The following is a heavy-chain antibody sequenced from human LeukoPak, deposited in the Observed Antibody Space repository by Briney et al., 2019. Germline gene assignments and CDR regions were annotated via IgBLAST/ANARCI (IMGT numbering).Heavy chain of an antibody. CDR2: ISYDGSNK. CDR1: GFTFSSYG. CDR3: ARDLGRTGAFDI. D-gene: IGHD1-14*01. J-gene: IGHJ3*02. Sequence: GGSLRLSCAASGFTFSSYGMHWVRQAPGKGLEWVAVISYDGSNKYYADSVKGRFTISRDNSKNTLYLQMNSLRAEDTAVYYCARDLGRTGAFDIWGQGTMVTVSS. V-gene: IGHV3-30*03.